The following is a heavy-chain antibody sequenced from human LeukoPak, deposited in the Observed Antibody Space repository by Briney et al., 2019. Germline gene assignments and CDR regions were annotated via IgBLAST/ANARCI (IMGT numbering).Heavy chain of an antibody. CDR3: ARLLRYFDWPMAAFDI. J-gene: IGHJ3*02. D-gene: IGHD3-9*01. V-gene: IGHV4-59*01. CDR2: IYYSGST. CDR1: GGSISSYY. Sequence: SETLSLTCTVSGGSISSYYWSWIRQPPGKGLEWIGYIYYSGSTNYNPSLKSRVTISVDTSKNQFSLKLSSVTATDTAVYYCARLLRYFDWPMAAFDIWGQGTMVTVSS.